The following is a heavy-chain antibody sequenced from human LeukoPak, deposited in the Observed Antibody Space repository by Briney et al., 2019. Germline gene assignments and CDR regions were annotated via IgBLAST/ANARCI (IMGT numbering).Heavy chain of an antibody. J-gene: IGHJ4*02. Sequence: PGRSLRLSCAASGFTFDDYAMHWVRQAPGKGLEWVSGISWNSGNIGYADSVKGRFTISRDNAKNSLYLQMNSLRAEDTALYYCTKDTNNNYVGVFDYWGQGTLVTVYS. CDR3: TKDTNNNYVGVFDY. D-gene: IGHD4-4*01. CDR2: ISWNSGNI. V-gene: IGHV3-9*01. CDR1: GFTFDDYA.